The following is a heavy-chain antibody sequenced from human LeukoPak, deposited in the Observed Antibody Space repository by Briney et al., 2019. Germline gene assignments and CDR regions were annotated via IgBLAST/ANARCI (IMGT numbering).Heavy chain of an antibody. CDR1: GFTFSSYG. CDR2: ISYDGSNK. Sequence: PGGSLRLSCAASGFTFSSYGMHWVRQAPGKGLEWVAVISYDGSNKYYADSVKGRFTISRDSSKNTLYLQMNSLRAEDTAVYYCARDTYSSSYNFDYWGQGTLVTVSS. V-gene: IGHV3-30*03. CDR3: ARDTYSSSYNFDY. D-gene: IGHD6-13*01. J-gene: IGHJ4*02.